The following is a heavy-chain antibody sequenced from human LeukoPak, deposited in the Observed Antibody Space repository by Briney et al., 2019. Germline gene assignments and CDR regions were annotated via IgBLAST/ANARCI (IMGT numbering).Heavy chain of an antibody. J-gene: IGHJ6*03. CDR2: FDPEDGET. V-gene: IGHV1-24*01. D-gene: IGHD2-2*01. Sequence: ASVKVSCKVSGYTLTELSMHWVRQAPGKGLEWMGGFDPEDGETIYAQKFQGRVTMTEDTSTDTAYMELSSLRSEDTAVYYCATGNCRSTSCYRSYYYMDVWGKGTTVTVSS. CDR3: ATGNCRSTSCYRSYYYMDV. CDR1: GYTLTELS.